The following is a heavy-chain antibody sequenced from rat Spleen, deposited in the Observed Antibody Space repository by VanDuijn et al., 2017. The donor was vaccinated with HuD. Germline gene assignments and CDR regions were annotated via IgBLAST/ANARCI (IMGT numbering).Heavy chain of an antibody. CDR1: GFTFNYYW. Sequence: EVQLVESGGGLVQPGRSLKLSCVASGFTFNYYWMTWISQAPGRGPEWVASITNTGSSTYYPDSVKGRFTLSRDNAKSTLYLQMGSLRSEDTATYYCTTYSDYATSPFAYWGRGVMVTVSS. CDR3: TTYSDYATSPFAY. V-gene: IGHV5-31*01. D-gene: IGHD1-6*01. J-gene: IGHJ2*01. CDR2: ITNTGSST.